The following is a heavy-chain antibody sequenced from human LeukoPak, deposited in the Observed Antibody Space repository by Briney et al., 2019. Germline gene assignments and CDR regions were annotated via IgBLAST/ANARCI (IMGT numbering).Heavy chain of an antibody. CDR3: ARGASFSSSSSFDY. CDR1: GYTFTSYD. Sequence: ASVKVSCKASGYTFTSYDINWVRQATGQGLEWMGWMNPNSGNTGYAQKFQGRVTITRNTSISTAYMELSSLRSEDTAVYYCARGASFSSSSSFDYWGQGTLVTVSS. J-gene: IGHJ4*02. D-gene: IGHD6-6*01. V-gene: IGHV1-8*03. CDR2: MNPNSGNT.